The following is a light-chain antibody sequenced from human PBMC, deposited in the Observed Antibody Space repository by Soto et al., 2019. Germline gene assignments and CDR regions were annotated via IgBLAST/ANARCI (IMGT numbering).Light chain of an antibody. V-gene: IGKV3-20*01. J-gene: IGKJ3*01. Sequence: EIVLTQSPSTLSLSPGERATLSCRASQSVSSSYLAWYQQKPGQAPRLLIYGASSRATGIPDRFSGSGSGTEFTLTISRLEPEDFAVYYCQQYGSSPLTFGRGTNVDIK. CDR2: GAS. CDR3: QQYGSSPLT. CDR1: QSVSSSY.